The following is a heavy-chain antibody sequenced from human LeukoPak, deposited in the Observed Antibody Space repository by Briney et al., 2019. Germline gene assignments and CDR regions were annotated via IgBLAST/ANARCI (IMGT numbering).Heavy chain of an antibody. D-gene: IGHD3-22*01. CDR1: GGSISSYY. CDR2: IYYSGST. V-gene: IGHV4-59*01. J-gene: IGHJ4*02. Sequence: SETLSLTCTVSGGSISSYYWSWIRQPPGKGLEWIGYIYYSGSTNYNPSLKSRVTISVDTSKNHFSLKLSSVTAADTAVYYCARGGQHSSGYTFDYWGQGTLVTVSS. CDR3: ARGGQHSSGYTFDY.